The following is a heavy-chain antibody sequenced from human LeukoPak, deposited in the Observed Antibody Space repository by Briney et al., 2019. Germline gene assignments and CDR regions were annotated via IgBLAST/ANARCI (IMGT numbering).Heavy chain of an antibody. CDR3: ARRPSGGTDLKEGYSYGRGD. CDR1: GFTVSSNY. V-gene: IGHV3-48*01. J-gene: IGHJ4*02. CDR2: ISSSSSTI. D-gene: IGHD5-18*01. Sequence: GGSLRLSCAASGFTVSSNYMNWVRQAPGKGLEWVSYISSSSSTIYYADSVKGRFTISRDNAKNSLYLQMNSLRAEDTAVYYCARRPSGGTDLKEGYSYGRGDWGQGTLVTVSS.